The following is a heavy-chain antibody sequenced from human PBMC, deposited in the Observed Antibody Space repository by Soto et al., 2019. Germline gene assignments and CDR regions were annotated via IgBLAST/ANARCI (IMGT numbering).Heavy chain of an antibody. CDR2: IYYSGST. D-gene: IGHD6-13*01. CDR1: GGSISSYC. CDR3: AKGEQLPPLHPPGPL. Sequence: SETLSLTCDVYGGSISSYCWSWIRQPPGKGLEWIGYIYYSGSTNYNPSLKSRVTISVDTSKNQFSLRAEDTAVYYCAKGEQLPPLHPPGPLWGQGTLVTVSS. J-gene: IGHJ4*02. V-gene: IGHV4-59*01.